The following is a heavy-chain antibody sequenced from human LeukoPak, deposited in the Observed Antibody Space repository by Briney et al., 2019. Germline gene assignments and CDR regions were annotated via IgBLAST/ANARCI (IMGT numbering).Heavy chain of an antibody. CDR2: IYYSGTT. D-gene: IGHD3-22*01. Sequence: PSETLSLTCTVSGGSISSISYYWGWIRQPPGKGLEWIASIYYSGTTYYNSSLKSRVTISVDTSKNQFSLKLSSVTAADTAVYYCARPHINSGRYYYMDVWGKGTTVTVSS. CDR1: GGSISSISYY. J-gene: IGHJ6*03. V-gene: IGHV4-39*01. CDR3: ARPHINSGRYYYMDV.